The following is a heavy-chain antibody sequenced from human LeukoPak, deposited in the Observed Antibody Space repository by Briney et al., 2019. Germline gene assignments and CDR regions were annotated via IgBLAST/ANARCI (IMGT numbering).Heavy chain of an antibody. D-gene: IGHD1-26*01. J-gene: IGHJ6*03. V-gene: IGHV3-33*01. CDR1: GFTFSSYG. CDR2: IWYDGSNK. Sequence: PGRSLRLSCAASGFTFSSYGMHWVRQAPGKGLEWVAVIWYDGSNKYYADSVKGRFTISRDNSKNTLYLQMNSLRAEDTAVYYCARGEDYMDVWGKGTTVTVSS. CDR3: ARGEDYMDV.